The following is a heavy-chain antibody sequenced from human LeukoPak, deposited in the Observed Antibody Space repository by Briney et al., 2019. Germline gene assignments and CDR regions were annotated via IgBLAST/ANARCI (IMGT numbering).Heavy chain of an antibody. CDR3: ARPTFSGYYSGPFDI. V-gene: IGHV4-34*01. CDR2: INHSGST. Sequence: PSETLSLTCAVYGGSFSGYYWSWIRQPPGKGLEWIGEINHSGSTNYNPSLKSRVTISVDTSKDQFSLKLSSVTAADTAVYFCARPTFSGYYSGPFDIWGQGTIVTVSS. CDR1: GGSFSGYY. D-gene: IGHD3-22*01. J-gene: IGHJ3*02.